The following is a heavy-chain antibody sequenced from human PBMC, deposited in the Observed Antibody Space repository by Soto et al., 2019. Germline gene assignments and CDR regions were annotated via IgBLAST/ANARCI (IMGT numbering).Heavy chain of an antibody. V-gene: IGHV3-11*01. CDR2: ISSGGST. Sequence: GGSLRLSCAASGFTFSDYYMSWIRQAPGKGLEWVSYISSGGSTYYADSVKGRFTISRDNSKNTLYLQMNSLRAEDTAVFYCAKGDSGSYTLYYYYMDVWGKGTTVTVSS. J-gene: IGHJ6*03. CDR1: GFTFSDYY. CDR3: AKGDSGSYTLYYYYMDV. D-gene: IGHD3-10*01.